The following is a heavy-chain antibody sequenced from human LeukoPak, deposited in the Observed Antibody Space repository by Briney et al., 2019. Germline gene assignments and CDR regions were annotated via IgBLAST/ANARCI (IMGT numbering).Heavy chain of an antibody. J-gene: IGHJ3*02. CDR1: GGSVNSGSSY. Sequence: SETLSLTCTVSGGSVNSGSSYWTWIRQPPGKGLEWIGYIYYSGSTNYSPSLKSRITISVDTSDNQFSLKLSSVTAADTAVYYCARMDYYDSSGYYSSRAFDIWGQGTMVTVSS. CDR2: IYYSGST. D-gene: IGHD3-22*01. CDR3: ARMDYYDSSGYYSSRAFDI. V-gene: IGHV4-61*01.